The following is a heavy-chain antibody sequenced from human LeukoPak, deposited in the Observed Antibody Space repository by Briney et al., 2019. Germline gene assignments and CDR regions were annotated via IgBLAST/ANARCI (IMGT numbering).Heavy chain of an antibody. CDR2: ISGSGGST. J-gene: IGHJ4*02. CDR1: GFTFSSYA. D-gene: IGHD1-1*01. V-gene: IGHV3-23*01. Sequence: QTGGSLRLSCAASGFTFSSYAMSWVRQAPGKGLEWVSAISGSGGSTYYADSVKGRFTISRDNSKNTLYLQMNSLRAEDTAVYYCAEDGGTTGTYSIDYWGQGTLVTVSS. CDR3: AEDGGTTGTYSIDY.